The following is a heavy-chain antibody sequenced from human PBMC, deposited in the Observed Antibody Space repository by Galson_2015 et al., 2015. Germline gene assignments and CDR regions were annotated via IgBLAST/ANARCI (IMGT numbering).Heavy chain of an antibody. J-gene: IGHJ4*02. Sequence: SLRLSCAASGFAFASYAMSWVRQAPGKGLEWVSAISRSGDATYYAGSVRGRFTISRDNSKSMLYLHMSSLRGDDTAVYYCARDGEPGGDNDPPFDYWGQGTLVTASS. CDR3: ARDGEPGGDNDPPFDY. CDR2: ISRSGDAT. V-gene: IGHV3-23*01. D-gene: IGHD5-24*01. CDR1: GFAFASYA.